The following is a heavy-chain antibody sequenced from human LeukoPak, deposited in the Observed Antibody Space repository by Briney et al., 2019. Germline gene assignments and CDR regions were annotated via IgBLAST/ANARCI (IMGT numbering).Heavy chain of an antibody. D-gene: IGHD4-17*01. V-gene: IGHV1-69*04. Sequence: ASVKVSYKASGGTFSSYAFSWVRQAPGQGLEWMGRIIPFLAITNYAQKFQGRVTITADKSTSTAYMELSSLRSEDTAVYFCARDVDYGDYVGSVGKYYFDYWGQGTLVTVSS. CDR2: IIPFLAIT. CDR1: GGTFSSYA. J-gene: IGHJ4*02. CDR3: ARDVDYGDYVGSVGKYYFDY.